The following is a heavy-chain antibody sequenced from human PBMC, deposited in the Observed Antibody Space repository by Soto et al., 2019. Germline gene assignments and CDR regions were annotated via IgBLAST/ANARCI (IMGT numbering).Heavy chain of an antibody. CDR1: GFTFTNYA. CDR2: ISGSGSST. CDR3: AYLTALNCYCGMDV. Sequence: EVQLLESGGGLVQPGGSLRLSCAASGFTFTNYAMSWVRQAPGKGLEWVSAISGSGSSTYYADSVKGRFTISRDNSENTLFLQMNSLRAEDTAVSYCAYLTALNCYCGMDVWGQGTTVTVSS. V-gene: IGHV3-23*01. J-gene: IGHJ6*02. D-gene: IGHD1-26*01.